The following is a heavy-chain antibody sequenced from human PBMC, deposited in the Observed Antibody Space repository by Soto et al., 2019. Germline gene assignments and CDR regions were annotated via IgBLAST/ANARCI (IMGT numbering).Heavy chain of an antibody. V-gene: IGHV1-18*01. Sequence: ASVKVSCKASGYTFTSYDISWVRQAPGQGLEWLGWINTHNGNTNYAQNLQGRVIMTADTSTNTAYMELRSLRSDDTAIYYCTREGSAPYYYYGMDAWGQGTTVTVSS. CDR2: INTHNGNT. D-gene: IGHD3-10*01. J-gene: IGHJ6*02. CDR3: TREGSAPYYYYGMDA. CDR1: GYTFTSYD.